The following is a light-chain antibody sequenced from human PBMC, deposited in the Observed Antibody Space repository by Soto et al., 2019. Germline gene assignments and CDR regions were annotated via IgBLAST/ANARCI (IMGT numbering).Light chain of an antibody. J-gene: IGKJ1*01. Sequence: EIVFTQSPATLSLSPGERATLSCRASQSVSSYLAWYQQKPGQAPRLLIYDASNRATGIPARFSGSGSGTDFTLTISRLEPEDFAVYYCHQYDSWTFGQGTKVDIK. CDR3: HQYDSWT. CDR2: DAS. CDR1: QSVSSY. V-gene: IGKV3-11*01.